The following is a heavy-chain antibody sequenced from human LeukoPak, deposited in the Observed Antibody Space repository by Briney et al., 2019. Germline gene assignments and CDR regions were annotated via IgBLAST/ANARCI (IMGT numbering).Heavy chain of an antibody. CDR3: ARDPGGWYYFDY. CDR2: IYSGGST. V-gene: IGHV3-53*01. CDR1: GFTVSSNY. D-gene: IGHD6-19*01. Sequence: GGSLRLSYAASGFTVSSNYMSWVRQAPGKGLEWVSVIYSGGSTYYADSVKGRFTISRDNAKNSLYLQMNSLRAEDTAVYYCARDPGGWYYFDYWGQGTLVTVSS. J-gene: IGHJ4*02.